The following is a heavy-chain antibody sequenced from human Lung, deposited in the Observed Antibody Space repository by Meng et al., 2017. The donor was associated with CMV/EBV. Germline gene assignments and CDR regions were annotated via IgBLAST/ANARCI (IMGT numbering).Heavy chain of an antibody. J-gene: IGHJ1*01. D-gene: IGHD3-10*01. CDR1: GDSITNHNW. CDR3: LRRSGGSV. Sequence: GPLRESGPALVKPQETLSLTCAVSGDSITNHNWWAWVRQPPGKGLEWIGEIPHRGSSAYNPSLKSRVSMSIDKSKNQFSLKLTSVTAADTAVYHCLRRSGGSVWGQGTLVTVSS. CDR2: IPHRGSS. V-gene: IGHV4-4*03.